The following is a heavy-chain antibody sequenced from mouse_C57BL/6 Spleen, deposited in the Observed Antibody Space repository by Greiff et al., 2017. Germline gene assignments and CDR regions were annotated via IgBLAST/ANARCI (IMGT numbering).Heavy chain of an antibody. V-gene: IGHV1-26*01. D-gene: IGHD1-1*01. CDR3: ARDSSSAWFAY. CDR1: GYTFTDYY. J-gene: IGHJ3*01. Sequence: VQLQQSGPELVKPGASVKISCKASGYTFTDYYMNWVKQSHGKSLEWIGDINPNNGGTSYNQKFKGKATLTVDKSSSTAYMELRSLTSEDSAVYYCARDSSSAWFAYWGQGTLVTVSA. CDR2: INPNNGGT.